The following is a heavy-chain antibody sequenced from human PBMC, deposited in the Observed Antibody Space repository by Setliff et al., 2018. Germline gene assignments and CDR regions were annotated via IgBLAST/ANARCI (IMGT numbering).Heavy chain of an antibody. V-gene: IGHV1-69*10. J-gene: IGHJ3*01. CDR3: ARDWFCSGGDCSDVFDF. CDR1: GGTFNSYA. Sequence: SVKVSCKASGGTFNSYALSGVRQAPGQGLEWMGGIIPILDTANYAHNFQGRVTISFDRSTGTAYMDLSSLRPDDTAVYYCARDWFCSGGDCSDVFDFWGQGTMVTVSS. CDR2: IIPILDTA. D-gene: IGHD2-21*02.